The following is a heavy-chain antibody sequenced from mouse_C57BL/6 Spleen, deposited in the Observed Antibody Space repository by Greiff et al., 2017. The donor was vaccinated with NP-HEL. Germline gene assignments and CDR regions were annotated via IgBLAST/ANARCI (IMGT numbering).Heavy chain of an antibody. CDR3: ARSATGPFDY. D-gene: IGHD4-1*01. J-gene: IGHJ2*01. CDR1: GYTFTSYW. V-gene: IGHV1-50*01. Sequence: VQLQQPGAELVKPGASVKLSCKASGYTFTSYWMQWVKQRPGQGLEWIGEIDPSDSYTNYNQKFKGKATLTVDTSSSTAYMQLSSLTSEDSAVYYCARSATGPFDYWGQGTTLTVSS. CDR2: IDPSDSYT.